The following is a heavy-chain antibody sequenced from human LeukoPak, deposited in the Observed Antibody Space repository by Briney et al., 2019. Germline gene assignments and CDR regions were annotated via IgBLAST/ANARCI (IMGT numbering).Heavy chain of an antibody. J-gene: IGHJ4*02. D-gene: IGHD5-24*01. CDR3: ARHTGGDGYNDMSDY. Sequence: PGESLKISRKGSGYSFTSYWIGWVRQMPGKGLEWMGIIYPGDSDTRYSPSFQGQVTISADKSISTAYLQWSSLKASDTAMYYCARHTGGDGYNDMSDYWGQGTLVTVSS. CDR2: IYPGDSDT. CDR1: GYSFTSYW. V-gene: IGHV5-51*01.